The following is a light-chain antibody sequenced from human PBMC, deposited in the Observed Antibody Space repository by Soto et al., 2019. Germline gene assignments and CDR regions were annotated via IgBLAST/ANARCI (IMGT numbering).Light chain of an antibody. CDR2: EVN. V-gene: IGLV2-14*01. CDR3: SSYTSSITYV. CDR1: SSDVGDYNY. Sequence: QSALTQPASVSGSPGQSITISCTGTSSDVGDYNYVSWYQQHPGKAPKLMIYEVNNRPSGVSNRFTASKSGHTASLTISGXXAEYEADYYCSSYTSSITYVFGTGTKLTV. J-gene: IGLJ1*01.